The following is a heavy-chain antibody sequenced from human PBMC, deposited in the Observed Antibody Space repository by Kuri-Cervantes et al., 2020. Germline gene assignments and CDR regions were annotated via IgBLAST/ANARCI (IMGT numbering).Heavy chain of an antibody. CDR2: INDGNGNT. CDR3: ARETYMWYLDL. V-gene: IGHV1-3*01. CDR1: GYTFTSYS. Sequence: ASVKVSCKASGYTFTSYSMHSVRQAPGQRLEWMGLINDGNGNTRYSQKFQGRVTITRDTSASTAYMEQSSLRSEETGVYYCARETYMWYLDLWGRGTLVTVSS. D-gene: IGHD2-21*01. J-gene: IGHJ2*01.